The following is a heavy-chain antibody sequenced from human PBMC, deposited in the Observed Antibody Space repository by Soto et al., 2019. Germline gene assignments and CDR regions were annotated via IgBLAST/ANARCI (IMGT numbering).Heavy chain of an antibody. V-gene: IGHV3-30*18. CDR1: GFTFKTHA. D-gene: IGHD1-26*01. CDR2: IAYDGNEK. J-gene: IGHJ6*02. Sequence: QVQLVESGGGVVQPGTSLRLSCAASGFTFKTHAMHWVRQAPGKGLEWMAVIAYDGNEKFYADSVKGRFTISRDNSMNALYLQINTLRNEGTDVYYCGKDVGVYAPFYYGVGVWGQGSTVSVSS. CDR3: GKDVGVYAPFYYGVGV.